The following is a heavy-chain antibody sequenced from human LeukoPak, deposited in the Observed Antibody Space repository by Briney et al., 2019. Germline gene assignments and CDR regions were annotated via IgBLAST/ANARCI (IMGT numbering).Heavy chain of an antibody. Sequence: GGSLRLSCAASGSTFSNYAMSWVRQAPGKGLERVSAITGSGGNTYYADSVKGRFTISRDNSKNTVFLQMNSLRAEDTAVYYCAKWGDYDVLTGYYVSDYWGQGTLVTVSS. CDR1: GSTFSNYA. J-gene: IGHJ4*02. CDR2: ITGSGGNT. V-gene: IGHV3-23*01. CDR3: AKWGDYDVLTGYYVSDY. D-gene: IGHD3-9*01.